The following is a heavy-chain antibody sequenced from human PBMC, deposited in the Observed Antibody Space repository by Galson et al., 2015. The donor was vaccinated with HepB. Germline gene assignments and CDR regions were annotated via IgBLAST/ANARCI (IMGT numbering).Heavy chain of an antibody. V-gene: IGHV3-30-3*01. J-gene: IGHJ4*02. CDR3: ARDAMGRGSGSYSAFDY. D-gene: IGHD1-26*01. CDR2: ITSAGDKQ. CDR1: GFTFTTYS. Sequence: SLRLSCAASGFTFTTYSMHWVRQAPGKGLEWVAAITSAGDKQYYADSVKGRFTISRDNSQNMMYLQMYSLRAEDTAVYYCARDAMGRGSGSYSAFDYWGQGTLVTVSS.